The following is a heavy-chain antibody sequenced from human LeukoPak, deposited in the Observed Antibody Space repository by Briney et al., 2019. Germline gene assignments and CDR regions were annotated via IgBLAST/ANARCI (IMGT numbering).Heavy chain of an antibody. D-gene: IGHD1-26*01. CDR3: ARSGIVGTTFDC. J-gene: IGHJ4*02. V-gene: IGHV4-59*01. CDR1: GGSISRYY. CDR2: ISYSGST. Sequence: SETLSLTCTVSGGSISRYYWSWIRRPPGKGLEWIGYISYSGSTNYNPSLKSRVTMSVDTSKNQFSLKLSSLTAADTAVYYCARSGIVGTTFDCWGQGTLVTVSS.